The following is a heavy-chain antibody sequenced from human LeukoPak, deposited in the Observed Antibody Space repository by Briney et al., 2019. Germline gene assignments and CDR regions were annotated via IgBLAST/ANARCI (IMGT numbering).Heavy chain of an antibody. D-gene: IGHD2-15*01. CDR3: ARCPVVVVAAAWFDP. CDR1: GGSISGSSYY. Sequence: SETLSLTCTVSGGSISGSSYYWGWIRQPPGKGLEWIGSIYYSGSTYYNPSLKSRVTISVDTSKNQFSLKLSSVTAADTAVYYCARCPVVVVAAAWFDPWGQGTLVTVSS. V-gene: IGHV4-39*01. J-gene: IGHJ5*02. CDR2: IYYSGST.